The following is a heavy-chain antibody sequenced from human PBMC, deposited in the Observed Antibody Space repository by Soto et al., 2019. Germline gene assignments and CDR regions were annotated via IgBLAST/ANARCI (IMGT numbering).Heavy chain of an antibody. D-gene: IGHD2-15*01. Sequence: EVQLLESGGDLIQPGGSLRLSCAASGFTFSSYAMSWVRQAPGKGLGWVSAISSSGGSTFYADSVKGRFTISRDNSRNTLYLEMNSLRAEDTAIYYCARYHPTAHPRRDFDYWGQGTLVTVSS. CDR2: ISSSGGST. CDR1: GFTFSSYA. CDR3: ARYHPTAHPRRDFDY. J-gene: IGHJ4*02. V-gene: IGHV3-23*01.